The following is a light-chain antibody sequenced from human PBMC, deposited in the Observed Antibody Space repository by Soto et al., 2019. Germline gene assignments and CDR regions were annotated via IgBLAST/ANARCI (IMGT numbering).Light chain of an antibody. J-gene: IGKJ5*01. CDR3: QQNGSLPIT. Sequence: EIVLTQSPGTLSLSPGERATLSCRASQSLSGGYLAWFQQKPGQTPRLLIYSASNRATGIPDRFSGSGSRTVFNLTISRLEPEDFVVYYCQQNGSLPITFGQGTRLEIK. CDR1: QSLSGGY. V-gene: IGKV3-20*01. CDR2: SAS.